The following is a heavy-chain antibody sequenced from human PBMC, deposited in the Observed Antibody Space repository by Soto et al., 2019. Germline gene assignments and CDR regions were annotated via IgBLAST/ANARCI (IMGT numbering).Heavy chain of an antibody. CDR2: ISGSGGST. CDR3: VRDLHEPLAADALREAN. CDR1: GFTFSSYA. D-gene: IGHD4-17*01. V-gene: IGHV3-23*01. J-gene: IGHJ4*02. Sequence: GGSLRLSCAAPGFTFSSYAMSWVRQAPGKGLEWVSAISGSGGSTYYADSVRGRFTMSRDNTKNSVSLQMYSLRAEDTAIYYCVRDLHEPLAADALREANWGQGTQVTVSS.